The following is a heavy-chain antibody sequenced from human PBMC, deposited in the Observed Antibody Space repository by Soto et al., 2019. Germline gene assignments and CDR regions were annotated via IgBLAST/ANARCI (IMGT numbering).Heavy chain of an antibody. J-gene: IGHJ3*02. CDR3: ARAAACGGHCYSQAFDI. D-gene: IGHD2-21*02. CDR1: GGTFSSYA. Sequence: SVKVSCKASGGTFSSYAISWVRQAPGQGLEWMGGIIPIFGTANYAQKFQGRVTITADKSTSTAYMELSSLRSENTAVYYCARAAACGGHCYSQAFDICGQGTMVTLAS. CDR2: IIPIFGTA. V-gene: IGHV1-69*06.